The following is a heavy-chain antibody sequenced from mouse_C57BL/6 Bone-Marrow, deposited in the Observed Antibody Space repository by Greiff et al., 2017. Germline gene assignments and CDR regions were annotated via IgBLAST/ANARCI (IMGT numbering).Heavy chain of an antibody. J-gene: IGHJ4*01. V-gene: IGHV14-4*01. CDR2: IDPENGDT. CDR1: GFNFTDDY. CDR3: TTDSLAMDY. D-gene: IGHD6-2*01. Sequence: EVQLQQSGAELVRPGASVKLSCTASGFNFTDDYMHWVKQRPEQGLEWIGWIDPENGDTEYASKFQGKATITADTSSTTAYLQLSSLTSEDSAVYYCTTDSLAMDYWGQGTSVTVSS.